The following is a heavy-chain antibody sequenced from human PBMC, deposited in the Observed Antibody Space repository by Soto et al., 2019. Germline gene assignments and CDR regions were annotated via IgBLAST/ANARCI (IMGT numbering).Heavy chain of an antibody. CDR3: ARAIVGVHFGYWFDP. J-gene: IGHJ5*02. D-gene: IGHD3-3*01. V-gene: IGHV1-8*01. CDR2: MNTNSGNT. CDR1: GYTFTSYD. Sequence: ASVKVSCKASGYTFTSYDINWVRQATGQGLEWMGWMNTNSGNTGYAQKFQGRVTMTRNTSISTAYMELSSLRSEDTAVYYCARAIVGVHFGYWFDPWGQGTLVTVSS.